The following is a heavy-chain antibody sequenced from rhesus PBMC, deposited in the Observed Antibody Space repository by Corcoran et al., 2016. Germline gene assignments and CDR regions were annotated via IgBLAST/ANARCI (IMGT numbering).Heavy chain of an antibody. CDR3: ARDRYYYSGKGY. V-gene: IGHV4-173*01. CDR2: ISGSGGRT. D-gene: IGHD3-16*01. Sequence: LQLPESGPGLVKPSETLSLTCAVSGRSISSNYWSWIRQPPGKGLDWIGRISGSGGRTDYNPSLKSRVTMSTETAKNQFSRKLSSVTDADTAVYYCARDRYYYSGKGYWGQGVLVTVSS. J-gene: IGHJ4*01. CDR1: GRSISSNY.